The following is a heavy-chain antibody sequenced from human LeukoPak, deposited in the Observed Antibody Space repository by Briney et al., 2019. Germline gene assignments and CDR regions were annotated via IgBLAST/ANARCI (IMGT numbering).Heavy chain of an antibody. CDR2: LYGKGDQT. Sequence: PGGSLRLSCAASGLTFATYTMNWVRQAPGKGLEWVSGLYGKGDQTFYADSVKGRFTISRDNSNNMLFLHMDSLRAEDTAVYYCARDRQDLWSGYPKYYFDYWGQGTLVTVSS. J-gene: IGHJ4*02. V-gene: IGHV3-23*01. D-gene: IGHD3-3*01. CDR1: GLTFATYT. CDR3: ARDRQDLWSGYPKYYFDY.